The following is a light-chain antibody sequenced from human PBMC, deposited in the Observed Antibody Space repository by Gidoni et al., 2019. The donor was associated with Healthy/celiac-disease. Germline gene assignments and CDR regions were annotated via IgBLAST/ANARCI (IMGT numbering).Light chain of an antibody. Sequence: IAITQSPANLSVSPGERATLSCRASQSVSSNLAWYQQKPGQAPRLLIYGASTRATGIPARFSGSGSGTEFTLTISSLQSEDFAVYYCQQYNNWPPLTFGGGTKVEIK. J-gene: IGKJ4*01. CDR3: QQYNNWPPLT. V-gene: IGKV3-15*01. CDR1: QSVSSN. CDR2: GAS.